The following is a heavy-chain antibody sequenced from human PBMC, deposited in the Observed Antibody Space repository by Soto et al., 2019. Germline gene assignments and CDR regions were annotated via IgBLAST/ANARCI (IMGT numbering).Heavy chain of an antibody. D-gene: IGHD1-7*01. Sequence: SETLSLTCTVSGGSISSSSYYWGWIRQPPGKGLEWIGSIYYSGSTYYNPSLKSRVTISVDTSKNQFSLKLSSVTAADTAVYYCARLVRLELRMGYDAFDIWGQGTMVTVSS. CDR2: IYYSGST. CDR1: GGSISSSSYY. V-gene: IGHV4-39*01. CDR3: ARLVRLELRMGYDAFDI. J-gene: IGHJ3*02.